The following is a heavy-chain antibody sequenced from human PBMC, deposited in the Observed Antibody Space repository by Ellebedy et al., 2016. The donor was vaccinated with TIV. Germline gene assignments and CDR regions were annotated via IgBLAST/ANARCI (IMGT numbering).Heavy chain of an antibody. D-gene: IGHD5-18*01. CDR2: VNPNSGYT. J-gene: IGHJ6*03. CDR1: GYTFTSYD. V-gene: IGHV1-8*01. CDR3: GTPMVGDFSYYYMDV. Sequence: ASVKVSXXASGYTFTSYDIHWVRQAPGQGLEWMGWVNPNSGYTGYAQMFQGRVTMTRNTPINTAYMELRSLRSDDTAVYYCGTPMVGDFSYYYMDVWGKGTMVTVSS.